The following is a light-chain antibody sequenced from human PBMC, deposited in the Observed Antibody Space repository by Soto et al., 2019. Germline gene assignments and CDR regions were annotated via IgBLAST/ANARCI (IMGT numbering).Light chain of an antibody. J-gene: IGKJ1*01. CDR3: QQLTDWPPQWT. V-gene: IGKV3-11*01. CDR2: GAS. CDR1: QNVRTF. Sequence: EVVLTQSPATLSLSPGERATLSCRASQNVRTFLDWYQQKPGQAPRLLIYGASNRATGIPARFSGSGSGTDFTLTISSLEPEDFAVYYCQQLTDWPPQWTFGQGTKVDIK.